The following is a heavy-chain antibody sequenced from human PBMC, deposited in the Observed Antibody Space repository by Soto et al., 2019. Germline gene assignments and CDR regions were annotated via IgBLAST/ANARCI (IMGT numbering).Heavy chain of an antibody. Sequence: SETLSLTCTVSGGSISSGDYYWSWIRQPPGKGLEWIGYIYYSGITYYNPSLKSRVTISGDTSKNQFSLNLNSVTAADTAVYYCVKSGYYRPNDAFDIWGQGTMVTVSS. CDR3: VKSGYYRPNDAFDI. CDR1: GGSISSGDYY. V-gene: IGHV4-30-4*01. D-gene: IGHD3-3*01. CDR2: IYYSGIT. J-gene: IGHJ3*02.